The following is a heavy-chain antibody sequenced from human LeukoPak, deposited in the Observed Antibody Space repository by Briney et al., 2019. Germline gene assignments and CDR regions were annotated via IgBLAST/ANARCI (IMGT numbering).Heavy chain of an antibody. CDR1: GFIFSSYW. J-gene: IGHJ6*03. CDR3: AKDGGWPEYYYMDV. CDR2: INGDGRST. Sequence: GGSLRLSCAASGFIFSSYWMGWVRQTPGKGVVWVSRINGDGRSTDYADTVKGRFTISRDNSKNTLYLQMNSLRAEDTAVYYCAKDGGWPEYYYMDVWGKGTTVTVSS. D-gene: IGHD3-3*01. V-gene: IGHV3-74*01.